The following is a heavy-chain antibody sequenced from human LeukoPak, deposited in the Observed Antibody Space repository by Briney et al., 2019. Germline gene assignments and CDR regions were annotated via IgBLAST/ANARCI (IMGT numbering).Heavy chain of an antibody. CDR2: IYYSGST. CDR3: ARDCRDNYYDSSGYSQATNWFDP. CDR1: GGSISSSSYY. D-gene: IGHD3-22*01. Sequence: SETLSLTCTVSGGSISSSSYYWGWIRQPPGKGLEWIGSIYYSGSTYYNPSLKSRVTISVDTSKNQFSLELSSVTAADTAVYYCARDCRDNYYDSSGYSQATNWFDPWGQGTLVTVSS. V-gene: IGHV4-39*07. J-gene: IGHJ5*02.